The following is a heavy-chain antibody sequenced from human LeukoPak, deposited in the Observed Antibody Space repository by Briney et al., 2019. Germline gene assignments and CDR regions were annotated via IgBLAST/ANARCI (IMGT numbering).Heavy chain of an antibody. V-gene: IGHV3-74*01. Sequence: PGGSLRLSCAASGFSLGDYWMHWVRQAPGKGLVWVSRINSDGSTISYADSVKGRFTISRDNAKNSLYLQMNSLRADDTAVYYCARGQSRYFDWYLGFFDYWGQGTLVTVSS. CDR2: INSDGSTI. CDR1: GFSLGDYW. D-gene: IGHD3-9*01. CDR3: ARGQSRYFDWYLGFFDY. J-gene: IGHJ4*02.